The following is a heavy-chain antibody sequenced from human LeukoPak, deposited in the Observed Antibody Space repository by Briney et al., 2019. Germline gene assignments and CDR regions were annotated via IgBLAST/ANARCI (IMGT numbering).Heavy chain of an antibody. CDR1: GFTFSSYA. CDR2: ISGSGGST. J-gene: IGHJ3*02. Sequence: GGSLRLSCAASGFTFSSYAMSWVRQAPGKGLEWVSAISGSGGSTYYADSVKSRFTISRDNSKNTLYLQMNSLRAEDTAVYYCAKDPGTSHWDGLAFDIWGQGTMVTVSS. V-gene: IGHV3-23*01. D-gene: IGHD2-2*01. CDR3: AKDPGTSHWDGLAFDI.